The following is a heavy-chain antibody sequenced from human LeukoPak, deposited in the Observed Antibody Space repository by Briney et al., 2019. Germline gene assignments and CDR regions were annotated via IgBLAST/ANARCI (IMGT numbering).Heavy chain of an antibody. Sequence: GGSLRLSCAASGFIFSDYGMHWVRQAPGKGLEWVSVIYSGGSTYYADSVKGRFTISRDNSKNTVDLQMNSLRVEDTAVYYCTMRGNTWYDCWGQGTLVTVSS. CDR2: IYSGGST. J-gene: IGHJ4*02. D-gene: IGHD6-13*01. V-gene: IGHV3-NL1*01. CDR1: GFIFSDYG. CDR3: TMRGNTWYDC.